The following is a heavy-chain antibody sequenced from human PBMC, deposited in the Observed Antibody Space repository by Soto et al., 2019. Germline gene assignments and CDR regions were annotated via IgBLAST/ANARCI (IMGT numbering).Heavy chain of an antibody. CDR1: GGSISNYY. Sequence: SETLSLTCTVSGGSISNYYWSWIRQPPGKGLEWIGYISYSGSTNYNPSLKSRVTISVDTSKNQFSLKLNSVTAADTALYYCARDLGSGGWYCLDSWGQGTLVTVSS. J-gene: IGHJ4*02. D-gene: IGHD6-19*01. CDR3: ARDLGSGGWYCLDS. V-gene: IGHV4-59*01. CDR2: ISYSGST.